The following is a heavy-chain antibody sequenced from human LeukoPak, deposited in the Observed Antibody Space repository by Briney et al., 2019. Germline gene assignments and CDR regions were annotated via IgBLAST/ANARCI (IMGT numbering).Heavy chain of an antibody. CDR3: ATPRDGSGWRLDLDY. V-gene: IGHV1-24*01. Sequence: ASVKVSCKVSGYTLTELSMHWVRQAPGKGLEWMGGFDPEDGETIYAQKFQGRVTMTEDTCTDTDYMELSSLRSEDPAVYYCATPRDGSGWRLDLDYWRQRTLVTVSS. J-gene: IGHJ4*02. CDR1: GYTLTELS. CDR2: FDPEDGET. D-gene: IGHD6-19*01.